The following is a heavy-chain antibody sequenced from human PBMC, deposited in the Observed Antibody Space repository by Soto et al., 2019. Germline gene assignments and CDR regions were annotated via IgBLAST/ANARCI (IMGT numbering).Heavy chain of an antibody. Sequence: EVQLVESGGGLVQPGGSLRLSCAASGFTFSSYSMNWVRQAPGKGLEWVSYISSSSSTIYYADSVKGRFTISRDNAKNSLYLQMNSLRAEDTAVYYCAREEHGIAVASDYGGQGTLVTVSS. CDR1: GFTFSSYS. CDR2: ISSSSSTI. J-gene: IGHJ4*02. D-gene: IGHD6-19*01. CDR3: AREEHGIAVASDY. V-gene: IGHV3-48*01.